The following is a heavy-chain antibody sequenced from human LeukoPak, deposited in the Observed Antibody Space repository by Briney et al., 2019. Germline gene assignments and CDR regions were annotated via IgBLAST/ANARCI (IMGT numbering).Heavy chain of an antibody. CDR2: ISGSGGST. V-gene: IGHV3-23*01. CDR1: GFTFSSYG. J-gene: IGHJ5*02. Sequence: PGGSLRLSCAASGFTFSSYGMSWVRQAPGKGLEWVSAISGSGGSTYYADSVKGRFTISRDNSKNTLYLQMNSLRAEDTAVYYCARGGKQLVRVYNWFDPWGQGTLVTVSS. D-gene: IGHD6-6*01. CDR3: ARGGKQLVRVYNWFDP.